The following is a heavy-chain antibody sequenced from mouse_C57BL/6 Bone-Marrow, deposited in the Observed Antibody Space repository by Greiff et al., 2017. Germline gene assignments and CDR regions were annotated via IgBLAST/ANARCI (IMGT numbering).Heavy chain of an antibody. CDR2: IWSGGST. Sequence: QVQLKQSGPGLVQPSQSLSITCTVSGFSLTSYGVHWVRQPPGKGLEWLGVIWSGGSTDYNAAFISRLSISQDNSKSQVFFKMNSLQADDTAIYXGATSYYRNCFEYWGQGTTLTVSS. CDR1: GFSLTSYG. J-gene: IGHJ2*01. CDR3: ATSYYRNCFEY. V-gene: IGHV2-4*01. D-gene: IGHD2-1*01.